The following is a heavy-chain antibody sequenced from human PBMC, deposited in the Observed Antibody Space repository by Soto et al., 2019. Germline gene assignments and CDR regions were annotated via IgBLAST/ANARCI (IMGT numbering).Heavy chain of an antibody. D-gene: IGHD1-26*01. CDR3: SGGVGDAF. CDR2: INQDGSEK. CDR1: ESTVSRDW. Sequence: EVHLVESGGGLVQTGGSLRLSCAIFESTVSRDWMNWVRQAPGKGLEWVAHINQDGSEKYYVDSVKGRFTISRDNAEKSLYLQMNSPRPADRAMYYGSGGVGDAFWGQGTLVTVSS. J-gene: IGHJ4*02. V-gene: IGHV3-7*04.